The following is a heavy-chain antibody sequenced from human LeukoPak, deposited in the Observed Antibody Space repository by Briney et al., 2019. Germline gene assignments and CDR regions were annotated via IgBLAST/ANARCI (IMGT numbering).Heavy chain of an antibody. J-gene: IGHJ4*02. CDR2: IYSGGST. CDR1: GFTVSSNY. V-gene: IGHV3-53*01. Sequence: GGSLRLSCAASGFTVSSNYMSWVRQAPGKGLEWVSVIYSGGSTYYADSVKGRFTISRDNSKNTLYLQMNSLRAEGTAVYYCARGPSYSYYFDYWGQGTLVTVSS. CDR3: ARGPSYSYYFDY. D-gene: IGHD2-21*01.